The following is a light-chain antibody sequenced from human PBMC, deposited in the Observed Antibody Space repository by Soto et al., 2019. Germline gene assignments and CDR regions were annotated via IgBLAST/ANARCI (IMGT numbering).Light chain of an antibody. CDR2: EVS. V-gene: IGLV2-14*01. CDR3: SSYTSSSTSCV. CDR1: SSDVGGYNY. J-gene: IGLJ1*01. Sequence: QSALTQPASVSGSPGQSITISCTGTSSDVGGYNYVSWYQQHPGKAPKVMIYEVSNRPSGVSNRFSGSKSGTTASLTISGLQAEDEADYYCSSYTSSSTSCVFGTGTKVTVL.